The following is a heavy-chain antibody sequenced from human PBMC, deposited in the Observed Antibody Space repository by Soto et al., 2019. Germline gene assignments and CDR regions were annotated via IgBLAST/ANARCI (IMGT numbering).Heavy chain of an antibody. CDR3: ARIGLGDFWSGYYTKTDYYYYYMDV. Sequence: PSETLSLTCAVYGGSFSGYYWSWIRQPPGKGLEWIGEINHSGSTNYNPSLKSRVTISVDTSKNQFSLKLSSVTAADTAVYYCARIGLGDFWSGYYTKTDYYYYYMDVWGKGTTVTVS. CDR1: GGSFSGYY. V-gene: IGHV4-34*01. J-gene: IGHJ6*03. D-gene: IGHD3-3*01. CDR2: INHSGST.